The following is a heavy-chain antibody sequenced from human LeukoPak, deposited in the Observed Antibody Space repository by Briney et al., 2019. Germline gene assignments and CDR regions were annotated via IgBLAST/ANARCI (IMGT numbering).Heavy chain of an antibody. CDR3: AKDHHVYYDILTGYFFDY. D-gene: IGHD3-9*01. V-gene: IGHV1-69*01. CDR2: IIPIFGTA. CDR1: GGTFSSYA. Sequence: ASVKVSCKASGGTFSSYAISWVRQAPGQGLEWMGGIIPIFGTANYAQKFQGRVTITADESTSTAYMELSSLRSEDTAVYYCAKDHHVYYDILTGYFFDYWGQGTLVTVSS. J-gene: IGHJ4*02.